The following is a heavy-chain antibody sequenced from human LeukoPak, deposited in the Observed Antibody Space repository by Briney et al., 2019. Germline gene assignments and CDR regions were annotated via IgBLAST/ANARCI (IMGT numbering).Heavy chain of an antibody. CDR2: LDPYSGGT. Sequence: ASVRVSCKASGYTFTGHYIHWVRQAPGQGLEWMGWLDPYSGGTFSTQKFKGRVTLTRDTSLSTAYMELSRLRSDDTAVYYCARGAGYNNYMDVWGKGTTVTVSS. CDR1: GYTFTGHY. J-gene: IGHJ6*03. V-gene: IGHV1-2*02. CDR3: ARGAGYNNYMDV.